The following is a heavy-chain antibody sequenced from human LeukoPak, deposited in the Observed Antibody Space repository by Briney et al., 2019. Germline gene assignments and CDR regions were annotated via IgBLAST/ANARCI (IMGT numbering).Heavy chain of an antibody. CDR1: GGSISSYY. V-gene: IGHV4-59*01. CDR2: IYYSGST. D-gene: IGHD2-2*01. J-gene: IGHJ4*02. CDR3: AREGRYCSSTNCSKSFDY. Sequence: SETLSLTCTVYGGSISSYYWGWVRQPPGKGLEWIGYIYYSGSTNYNTPLKSRVTISVDTSKIKFSLKLSSVTAADRAVFYCAREGRYCSSTNCSKSFDYWGQGPLVTVSS.